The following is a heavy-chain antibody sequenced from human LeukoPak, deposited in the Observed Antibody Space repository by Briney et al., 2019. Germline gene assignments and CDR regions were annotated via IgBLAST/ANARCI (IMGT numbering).Heavy chain of an antibody. CDR3: AKEDYSYESTGYYQLGAFDV. CDR2: ITWDSAHA. D-gene: IGHD3-22*01. Sequence: GGSLRLSCAASGFTFANYAMHWVRQAPGKGLEWVSLITWDSAHAFYVDSVKGRFTVSRDNNQDSLFLQMDSLRPEDTALYYCAKEDYSYESTGYYQLGAFDVWGQGTMVTVSS. CDR1: GFTFANYA. J-gene: IGHJ3*01. V-gene: IGHV3-43D*03.